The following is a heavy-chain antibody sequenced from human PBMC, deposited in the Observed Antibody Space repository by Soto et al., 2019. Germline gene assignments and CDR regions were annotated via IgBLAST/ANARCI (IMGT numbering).Heavy chain of an antibody. Sequence: PGGSLRLSCAASGFTFSSYWMSWVRQAPGKGLEWVANIKQDGSEKYYVDSVKGRFTISRDNAKNSLYLQMNSLRAEDTAVYYCAREKELGDFWSGYYNYYYYGMDVWGQGTTVTVSS. D-gene: IGHD3-3*01. CDR3: AREKELGDFWSGYYNYYYYGMDV. J-gene: IGHJ6*02. CDR2: IKQDGSEK. V-gene: IGHV3-7*03. CDR1: GFTFSSYW.